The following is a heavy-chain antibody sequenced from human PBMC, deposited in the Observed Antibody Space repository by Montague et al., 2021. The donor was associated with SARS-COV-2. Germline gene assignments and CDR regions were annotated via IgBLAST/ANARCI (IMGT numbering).Heavy chain of an antibody. CDR3: ARTPTRPLSLDS. CDR2: VTTSGTT. Sequence: SETLSLTCAVSGGSITGFSWSWVRQPAGKGLEWIGRVTTSGTTNYSHSHRIRVTMSVDTAKNKFSLNLNSVTAADTAIYYCARTPTRPLSLDSWGQGTLVTVSS. J-gene: IGHJ4*02. CDR1: GGSITGFS. V-gene: IGHV4-4*07. D-gene: IGHD6-6*01.